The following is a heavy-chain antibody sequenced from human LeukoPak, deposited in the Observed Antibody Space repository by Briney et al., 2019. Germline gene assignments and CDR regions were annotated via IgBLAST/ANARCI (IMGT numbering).Heavy chain of an antibody. V-gene: IGHV1-2*02. Sequence: ASVKVSCKASGYTFTGCYMHWVRQAPGQGLEWMGWINPNSGGTNYAQKFQGRVTMTRDTSISTAYMELSRLRSDDTAVYYCAAHPGGGWYRGDYWGQGTLVTVSS. CDR3: AAHPGGGWYRGDY. CDR1: GYTFTGCY. CDR2: INPNSGGT. J-gene: IGHJ4*02. D-gene: IGHD6-19*01.